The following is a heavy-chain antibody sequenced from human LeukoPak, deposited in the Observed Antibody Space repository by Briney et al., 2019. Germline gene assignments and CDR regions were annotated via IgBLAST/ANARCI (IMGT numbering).Heavy chain of an antibody. Sequence: SGGSLRLSCAASGFTVSSNYMSWVRQAPGKGLEWVSVIYSGGSTYYADSVKGRFTISRDNSKNTLYLQLNSLSAEDTAVYYCARGYFAVGAFDIWGQGTMVTVSS. CDR1: GFTVSSNY. CDR3: ARGYFAVGAFDI. CDR2: IYSGGST. D-gene: IGHD3-3*01. V-gene: IGHV3-66*01. J-gene: IGHJ3*02.